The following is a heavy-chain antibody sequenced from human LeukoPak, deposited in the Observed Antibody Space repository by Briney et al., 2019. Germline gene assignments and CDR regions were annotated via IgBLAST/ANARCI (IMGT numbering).Heavy chain of an antibody. D-gene: IGHD6-6*01. CDR1: GGSISSYS. J-gene: IGHJ3*02. CDR3: ARLSIAARQAFDI. CDR2: IYYSGST. Sequence: SETLSLTCAVSGGSISSYSWSWIRQPPGKGLEWIGYIYYSGSTNYNPSLKSRVTISVDTSKNQFSLRLSSVTAADTAVYYCARLSIAARQAFDIWGQGTMVTVSS. V-gene: IGHV4-59*01.